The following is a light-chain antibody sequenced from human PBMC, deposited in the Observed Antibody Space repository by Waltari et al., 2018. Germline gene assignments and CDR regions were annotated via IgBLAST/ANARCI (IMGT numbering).Light chain of an antibody. CDR1: HSVLTSSNNKND. J-gene: IGKJ2*01. V-gene: IGKV4-1*01. CDR3: QQYYSTPPT. CDR2: GAS. Sequence: DIVMTQSPDSLAVSLGERATIICKSSHSVLTSSNNKNDLACYHKKPGQPPKLLIYGASTRESRVPDRFSGSGSGTDFTLTISSLQAEDVAFYYRQQYYSTPPTFGQGTKLEIK.